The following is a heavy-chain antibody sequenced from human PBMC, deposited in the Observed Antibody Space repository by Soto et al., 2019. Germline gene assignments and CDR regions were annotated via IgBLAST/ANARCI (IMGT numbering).Heavy chain of an antibody. J-gene: IGHJ2*01. CDR1: GGTFSSYA. Sequence: QVQLVQSGAEVKKPGSSVKVSCKASGGTFSSYAISWVRQAPGQGLEWMGGIIPIFGTANYAQKFQGRVTITADESTCTAYMELSSLRSEDTAVYYCARVYYYDSSGPNWYFDLWGRGTLVTVSS. CDR2: IIPIFGTA. V-gene: IGHV1-69*01. CDR3: ARVYYYDSSGPNWYFDL. D-gene: IGHD3-22*01.